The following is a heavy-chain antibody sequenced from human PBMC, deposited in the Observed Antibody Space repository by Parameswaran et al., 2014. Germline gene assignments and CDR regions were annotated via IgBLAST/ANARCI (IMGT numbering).Heavy chain of an antibody. V-gene: IGHV1-8*03. CDR2: MNPNSGNT. Sequence: WVRQAPGQGLEWMGWMNPNSGNTGYAQKFQGRVTITRNTSISTAYMELSSLRSEDTAVYYCARAHSSGWYAAFDIWGQGTMVTVSS. D-gene: IGHD6-19*01. J-gene: IGHJ3*02. CDR3: ARAHSSGWYAAFDI.